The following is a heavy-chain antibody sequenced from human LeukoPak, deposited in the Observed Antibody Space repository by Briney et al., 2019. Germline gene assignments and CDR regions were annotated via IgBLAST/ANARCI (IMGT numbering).Heavy chain of an antibody. CDR1: GYTFTGYY. J-gene: IGHJ4*02. CDR3: ARSAQSTYYYDSSGYYFFFDY. CDR2: INPNSGGT. D-gene: IGHD3-22*01. Sequence: GASVKVSCKASGYTFTGYYMHWVRQAPGQGLEWMGWINPNSGGTNYAQKFQGRVTMTRDTSISTAYMELSRLRSGDTAVYYCARSAQSTYYYDSSGYYFFFDYWGQGTLVTVSS. V-gene: IGHV1-2*02.